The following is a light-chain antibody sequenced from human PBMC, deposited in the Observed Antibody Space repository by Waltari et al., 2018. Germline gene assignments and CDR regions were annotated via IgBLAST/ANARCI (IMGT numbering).Light chain of an antibody. CDR1: QSVLYSSNNKNY. CDR2: WAS. Sequence: DIVMTQSPDSLAVSLGERATINCKSSQSVLYSSNNKNYLTWYQQKPAQPPNLLIYWASTRESGVPDRFSGIASGTDFTLTISSLQAEDVAVYYCQQYYSTPLTFGGGTKVEIK. CDR3: QQYYSTPLT. V-gene: IGKV4-1*01. J-gene: IGKJ4*01.